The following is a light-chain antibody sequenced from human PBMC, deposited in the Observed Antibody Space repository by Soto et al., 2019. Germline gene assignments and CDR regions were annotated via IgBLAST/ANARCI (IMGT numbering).Light chain of an antibody. CDR3: QEYNNWPPST. Sequence: EIVMTQSQATLSVSPGERATLSCRASQSVSSSLAWYQQKPGQAPRLLIYGASTRATGIPARFSGSGSGTDFTLTISSLQSEDFAVYYCQEYNNWPPSTFGQGTKLEIK. CDR1: QSVSSS. V-gene: IGKV3D-15*01. CDR2: GAS. J-gene: IGKJ2*01.